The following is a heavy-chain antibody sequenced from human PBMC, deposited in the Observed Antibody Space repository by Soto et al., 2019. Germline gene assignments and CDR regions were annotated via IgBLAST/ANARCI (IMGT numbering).Heavy chain of an antibody. D-gene: IGHD3-10*01. CDR3: ARWEVRGVIIMGLLRGESYAFDI. V-gene: IGHV1-18*01. CDR1: GYTFTSYG. CDR2: ISAYNGNT. Sequence: VASVKVSCKASGYTFTSYGISWVRQAPGQGLEWMGWISAYNGNTNYAQKLQGRVTMTTDTSTSTAYMELRSLRSDDTAVYYCARWEVRGVIIMGLLRGESYAFDIWGQGTMVTVSS. J-gene: IGHJ3*02.